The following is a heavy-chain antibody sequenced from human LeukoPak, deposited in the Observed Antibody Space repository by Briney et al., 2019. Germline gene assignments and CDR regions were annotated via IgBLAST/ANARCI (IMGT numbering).Heavy chain of an antibody. D-gene: IGHD6-19*01. CDR3: AKDLIGIAVAGNFFDY. J-gene: IGHJ4*02. V-gene: IGHV3-30-3*01. Sequence: GGFLRLSCAASGFTFSSYAMHWVRQAPGKGLEWVAVISYDGSNKYYADSVKGRFTISRDNSKNTLYLQMNSLRAEDTAVYYCAKDLIGIAVAGNFFDYWGQGTLVTVSS. CDR2: ISYDGSNK. CDR1: GFTFSSYA.